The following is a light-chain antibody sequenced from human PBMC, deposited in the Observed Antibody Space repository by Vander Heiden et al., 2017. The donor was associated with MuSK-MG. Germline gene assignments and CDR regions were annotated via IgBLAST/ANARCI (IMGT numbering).Light chain of an antibody. Sequence: EIVLTQSPGTLSLSPGDRATLSCRATQSVHSNYLAWYQQKPGQAPRLLVYGASSTATGIPDRFSGSGSGTDFTLTISRLEPEDFAVYYCQEDGSSPETFGQGTKLEMK. CDR2: GAS. V-gene: IGKV3-20*01. CDR1: QSVHSNY. CDR3: QEDGSSPET. J-gene: IGKJ2*01.